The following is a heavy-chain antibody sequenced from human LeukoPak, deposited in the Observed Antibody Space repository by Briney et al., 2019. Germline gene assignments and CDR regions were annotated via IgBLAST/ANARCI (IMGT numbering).Heavy chain of an antibody. CDR3: ARDRRLWNMDV. D-gene: IGHD4/OR15-4a*01. CDR2: INSDGSTT. CDR1: GLTFSSYW. J-gene: IGHJ6*03. Sequence: GGSLRLSCAASGLTFSSYWMHWVRQAPGKGLVWVSRINSDGSTTTYADSVKGRFTISRDNAKNTLYLQMNSLRAEDTAVYYCARDRRLWNMDVWGTGTTVTVSS. V-gene: IGHV3-74*01.